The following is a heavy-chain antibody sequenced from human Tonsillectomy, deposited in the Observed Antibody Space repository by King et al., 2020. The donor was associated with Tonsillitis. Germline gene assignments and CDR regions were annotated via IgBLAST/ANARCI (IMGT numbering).Heavy chain of an antibody. J-gene: IGHJ3*02. V-gene: IGHV4-39*07. D-gene: IGHD1-26*01. CDR2: IYYSGST. Sequence: QLQESGPGLVKPSETLSLTCTVSGGSISSSSYYWGWIRQPPGKGLEWIGSIYYSGSTYYNPSLKSRVTISVYTSKNQFSLKLSSVTAADTAVYYCARGDSYSGSTRGAFDIWGQGTMVTVSS. CDR1: GGSISSSSYY. CDR3: ARGDSYSGSTRGAFDI.